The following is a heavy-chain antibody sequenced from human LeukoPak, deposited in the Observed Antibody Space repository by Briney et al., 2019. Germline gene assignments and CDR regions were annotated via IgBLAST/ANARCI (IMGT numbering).Heavy chain of an antibody. Sequence: PGRSLRLSCAASGFTFSSYGMHWVRQAPGKGLEWVAVISYDGSNKYYADSVKGRFTISRDNAKNSLYLQLNSLRAEDTAVYYCAREGEGSSWYFDIWGQGTMVTVSS. CDR3: AREGEGSSWYFDI. CDR1: GFTFSSYG. J-gene: IGHJ3*02. V-gene: IGHV3-30*03. CDR2: ISYDGSNK. D-gene: IGHD6-13*01.